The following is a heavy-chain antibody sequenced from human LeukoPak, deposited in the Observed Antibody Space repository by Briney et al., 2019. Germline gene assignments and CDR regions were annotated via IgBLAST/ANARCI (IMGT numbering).Heavy chain of an antibody. D-gene: IGHD3-10*01. V-gene: IGHV3-66*01. CDR2: IYSGGST. CDR3: ARSRSMVWGVKSHYYFDY. Sequence: GGSLRLSCAASGFTVSSNYMSWVRQAPGKGLEWVSVIYSGGSTYYADSVKGRFTISRDNSKNTLYLQMNSLGAEDTAVYYCARSRSMVWGVKSHYYFDYWGQGTLVTVSS. CDR1: GFTVSSNY. J-gene: IGHJ4*02.